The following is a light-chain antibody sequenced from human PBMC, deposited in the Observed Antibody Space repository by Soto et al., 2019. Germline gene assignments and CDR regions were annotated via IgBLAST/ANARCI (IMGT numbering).Light chain of an antibody. V-gene: IGKV4-1*01. CDR3: QHYYNTPWT. Sequence: DIVMTQSPDSLAVSLGERATVHCKSRQSVLHRSSNKNFLAWYQQKPGQPPKLLISWASTRESGVPDRFSVSGSETDFALTISSRQAEDVAVYFCQHYYNTPWTFGQGTKVEIK. CDR1: QSVLHRSSNKNF. J-gene: IGKJ1*01. CDR2: WAS.